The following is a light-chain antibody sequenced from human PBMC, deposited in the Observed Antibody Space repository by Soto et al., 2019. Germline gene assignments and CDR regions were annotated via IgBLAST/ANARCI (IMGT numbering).Light chain of an antibody. V-gene: IGLV1-44*01. J-gene: IGLJ1*01. CDR1: SSNIGSNT. CDR3: AAWDDSLNGYV. Sequence: QSVLTQPPSASGTPGQRVTISCSGSSSNIGSNTVNWYQQLPGTAPKLLIYNSNQRPSGVPDRLSGSKSGTSVSLAISGLQSEDEADYYCAAWDDSLNGYVFGTGTKLTVL. CDR2: NSN.